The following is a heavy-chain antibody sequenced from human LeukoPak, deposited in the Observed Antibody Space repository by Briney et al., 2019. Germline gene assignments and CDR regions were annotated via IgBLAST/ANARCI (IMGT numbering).Heavy chain of an antibody. CDR1: GFTFSSYG. D-gene: IGHD3-10*01. V-gene: IGHV3-30*02. CDR2: IRYDGSNK. CDR3: AKDRDGRFGVLFDY. J-gene: IGHJ4*02. Sequence: PGGSLRLSCAASGFTFSSYGMHWVRQAPGKGLEWVAFIRYDGSNKYYADSVKGRFTISRDNSKNTLYLQMNSLRAEDTAVYYCAKDRDGRFGVLFDYWGQGTLVTVSS.